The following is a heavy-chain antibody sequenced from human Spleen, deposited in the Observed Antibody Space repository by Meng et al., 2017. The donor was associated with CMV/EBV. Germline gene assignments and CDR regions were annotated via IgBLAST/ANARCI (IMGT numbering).Heavy chain of an antibody. CDR1: GGSFSGYY. D-gene: IGHD3-10*01. J-gene: IGHJ6*02. CDR3: ARGLVYYYGWNPPYGMDV. Sequence: SETLSLTCAVYGGSFSGYYWSWIRQPPGKGLEWIGEINHSGSTNYNPSLKSRLTMSVDASKNQFSLNLSSVTAADTAVYFCARGLVYYYGWNPPYGMDVWGQGTTVTVSS. CDR2: INHSGST. V-gene: IGHV4-34*01.